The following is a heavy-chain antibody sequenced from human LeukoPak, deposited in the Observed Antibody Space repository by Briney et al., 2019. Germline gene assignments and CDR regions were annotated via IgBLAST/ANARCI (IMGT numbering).Heavy chain of an antibody. D-gene: IGHD2-2*02. Sequence: SETLSLTCAVYGGSFSGYYWSWIRQPPGKGLEWIGEINHSGSTNYNPSLKRRVTISVDTSKNQLSLKLSSVTAADTAVYYCASDVTRYCSSTSCYTRGNYWGQGTLVTVSS. CDR1: GGSFSGYY. V-gene: IGHV4-34*01. CDR2: INHSGST. J-gene: IGHJ4*02. CDR3: ASDVTRYCSSTSCYTRGNY.